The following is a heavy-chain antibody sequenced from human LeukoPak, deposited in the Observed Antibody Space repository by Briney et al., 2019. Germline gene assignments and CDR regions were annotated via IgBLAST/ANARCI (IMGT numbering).Heavy chain of an antibody. CDR2: ISGSGGST. CDR1: GFTFSSYA. Sequence: PGGSLRLSCAASGFTFSSYAMSWVRQAPGKGLEWVSAISGSGGSTYHADSVKGRFTISRDNSKNTLYLQMNSLRAEDTAVYYCATHRHSSSWYAEPDLVNWGQGTLVTVSS. J-gene: IGHJ4*02. D-gene: IGHD6-13*01. V-gene: IGHV3-23*01. CDR3: ATHRHSSSWYAEPDLVN.